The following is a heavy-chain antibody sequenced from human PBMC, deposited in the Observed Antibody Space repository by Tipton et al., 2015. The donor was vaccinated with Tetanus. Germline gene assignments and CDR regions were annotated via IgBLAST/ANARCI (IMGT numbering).Heavy chain of an antibody. CDR3: ARGITDGYNRRLDY. CDR1: RGPISSYY. CDR2: ISNGNT. Sequence: TLSLTCTVSRGPISSYYWSWIRQPAGKGLEWVGHISNGNTDYSTSLKSRVTLSVDLSKNHFSLQLRAVTAADTAVYYCARGITDGYNRRLDYWGQGLRVAVS. D-gene: IGHD5-24*01. J-gene: IGHJ4*02. V-gene: IGHV4-4*07.